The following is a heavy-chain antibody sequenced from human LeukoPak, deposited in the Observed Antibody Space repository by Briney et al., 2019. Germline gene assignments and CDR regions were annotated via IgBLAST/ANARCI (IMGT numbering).Heavy chain of an antibody. D-gene: IGHD2-15*01. V-gene: IGHV3-23*01. Sequence: GGTLRLSCAASGFTFSSYDMSWVRQAPGKGLEWVSAISSSGSSTYYADSVKGRITISRDNSKNTLYLQMNSLRAKDTDVYYCAKDPVVAATYYLGFDYWGDRALVTVSP. J-gene: IGHJ4*01. CDR3: AKDPVVAATYYLGFDY. CDR1: GFTFSSYD. CDR2: ISSSGSST.